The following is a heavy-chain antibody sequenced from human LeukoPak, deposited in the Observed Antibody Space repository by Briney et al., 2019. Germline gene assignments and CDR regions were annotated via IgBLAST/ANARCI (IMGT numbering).Heavy chain of an antibody. CDR2: ISAYNGNT. V-gene: IGHV1-18*01. CDR1: GYTFTSYG. Sequence: ASVTVSFKASGYTFTSYGISWVRQAPGQGLEWMGWISAYNGNTNYAQKLQGRVTMTTDTSTSTAYMELRSLRSDDTAVYYCARDMLPYDSRGCSLDYWGQGTLVTVSS. J-gene: IGHJ4*02. CDR3: ARDMLPYDSRGCSLDY. D-gene: IGHD3-22*01.